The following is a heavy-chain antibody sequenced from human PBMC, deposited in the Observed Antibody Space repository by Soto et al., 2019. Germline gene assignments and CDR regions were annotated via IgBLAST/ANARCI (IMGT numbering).Heavy chain of an antibody. CDR2: INHSGST. D-gene: IGHD2-15*01. CDR3: ARDGGLVVI. J-gene: IGHJ3*02. CDR1: GGSFSGYY. V-gene: IGHV4-34*01. Sequence: KPSETLSLTCAVYGGSFSGYYWSWIRQPPGKGLEWIGEINHSGSTNYNPSLKSRVTISVDTSKNQFSLKLSSVTAADTAVYYCARDGGLVVIWGQGTMVTVSS.